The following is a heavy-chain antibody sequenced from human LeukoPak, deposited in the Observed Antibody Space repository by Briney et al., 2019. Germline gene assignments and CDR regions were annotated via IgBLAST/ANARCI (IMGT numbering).Heavy chain of an antibody. J-gene: IGHJ3*02. Sequence: GGSLRLSCAASGFTFSSYGMSWVRQAPGKGLEWVSGISGSGGSSYYADSVKGRFTISRDNSKNTLYLQMNSLRAEDTAVYYCAKAQGPRSSFDIWGRGTMVTVSS. V-gene: IGHV3-23*01. CDR3: AKAQGPRSSFDI. CDR1: GFTFSSYG. CDR2: ISGSGGSS.